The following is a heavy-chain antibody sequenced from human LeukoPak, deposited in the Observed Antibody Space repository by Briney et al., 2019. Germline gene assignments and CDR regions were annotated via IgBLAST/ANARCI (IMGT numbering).Heavy chain of an antibody. J-gene: IGHJ4*02. CDR1: GYSISSGYY. CDR3: ARLSSSGFF. V-gene: IGHV4-38-2*01. D-gene: IGHD3-22*01. Sequence: SETLSLTCAVSGYSISSGYYWGGIRQPPGKGLEWMGSIYHSGSTYYNPSLKSRVTISVDTSKHQFSLKLSSVTAADTAVYYCARLSSSGFFWGQGTLVTVSS. CDR2: IYHSGST.